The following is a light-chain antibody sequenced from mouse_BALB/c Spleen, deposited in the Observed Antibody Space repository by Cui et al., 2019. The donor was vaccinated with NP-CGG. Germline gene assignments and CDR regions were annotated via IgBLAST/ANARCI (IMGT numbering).Light chain of an antibody. CDR2: GTN. J-gene: IGLJ1*01. CDR3: ALWYSNHWV. Sequence: QAVVTQEYALTTSPGETVTLTCRSSTGAVTRINYANWVQEKPDHLFTGLIGGTNNRAPGVPARFSGSLIGDKAALTITGAQTEDEAIYFCALWYSNHWVFGGGTRLTVL. V-gene: IGLV1*01. CDR1: TGAVTRINY.